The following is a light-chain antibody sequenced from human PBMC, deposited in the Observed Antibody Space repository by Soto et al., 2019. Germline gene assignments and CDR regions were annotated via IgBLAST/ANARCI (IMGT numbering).Light chain of an antibody. CDR1: GSDIGSYNR. V-gene: IGLV2-18*02. CDR3: SSYTTSITVV. J-gene: IGLJ2*01. CDR2: EVS. Sequence: QSALTQPPSVSGSPGQSVTISCTGTGSDIGSYNRVSWYQQPPGTAPKLIIYEVSNRPSGVPDRFSGSKSGNTASLTISGLQADDEADYYRSSYTTSITVVFGGGTKLTVL.